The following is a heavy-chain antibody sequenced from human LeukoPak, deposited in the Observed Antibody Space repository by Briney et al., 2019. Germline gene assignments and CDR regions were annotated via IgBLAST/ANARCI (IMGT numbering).Heavy chain of an antibody. V-gene: IGHV3-30*02. D-gene: IGHD2-15*01. CDR2: IRFDGTNK. CDR1: GFTFSTYG. J-gene: IGHJ4*02. Sequence: GGSLRLSCAASGFTFSTYGMHWVRQAPGKGLEWVAFIRFDGTNKYYADSVKGRFAISRDSSKNTLYLQMNSLRAEDSAVYYCAKGYCSGSCYNGLDYWGQGTLVTVSS. CDR3: AKGYCSGSCYNGLDY.